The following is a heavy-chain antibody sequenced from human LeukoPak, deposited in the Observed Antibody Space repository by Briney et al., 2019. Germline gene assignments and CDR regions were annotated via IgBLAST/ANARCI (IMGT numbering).Heavy chain of an antibody. D-gene: IGHD3-3*01. V-gene: IGHV3-7*01. CDR3: VREGPPQGRPWSGWYPFDF. CDR1: GFTFSSYW. J-gene: IGHJ4*02. Sequence: SGGSLRLSCAASGFTFSSYWMTWVRQAPGKGLEWVANIRGDGSERFYVGYLKGRFPISRDNAKNSLYLQMNSLRVDDTAVYYCVREGPPQGRPWSGWYPFDFWGQGILVTVSS. CDR2: IRGDGSER.